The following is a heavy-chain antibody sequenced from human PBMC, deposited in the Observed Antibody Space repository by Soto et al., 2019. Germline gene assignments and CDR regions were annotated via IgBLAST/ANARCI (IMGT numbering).Heavy chain of an antibody. CDR2: ITPFVDTS. Sequence: SVKVSGKVSGVTFSKYSLSWVRQTPGQGLEWMGGITPFVDTSNYAQRFLGRVTITADKSTNTAFLELSGLKSEDTALYFCASTSYCNGSSCYSRHYYGMDVWGQGTTVTVSS. CDR1: GVTFSKYS. V-gene: IGHV1-69*06. D-gene: IGHD2-2*01. CDR3: ASTSYCNGSSCYSRHYYGMDV. J-gene: IGHJ6*02.